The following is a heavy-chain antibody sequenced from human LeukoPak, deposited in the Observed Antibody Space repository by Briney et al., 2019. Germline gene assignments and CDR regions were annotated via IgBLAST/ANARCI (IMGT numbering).Heavy chain of an antibody. CDR3: ARESTDIVVVVAAKRKNWFDP. CDR1: GYTFTGYY. Sequence: ASVKVSCKASGYTFTGYYMHWVRQAPGQGLEWMGWINHNSGGTNYAQKFQGRVTMTRDTSISTAYMELSRLRSDDTAVYYCARESTDIVVVVAAKRKNWFDPWGQGTLVTVSS. D-gene: IGHD2-15*01. J-gene: IGHJ5*02. CDR2: INHNSGGT. V-gene: IGHV1-2*02.